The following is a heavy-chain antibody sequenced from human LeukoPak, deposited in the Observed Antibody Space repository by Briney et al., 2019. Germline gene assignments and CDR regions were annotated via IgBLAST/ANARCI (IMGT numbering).Heavy chain of an antibody. Sequence: PGGSLRLSCAASGFIFSSYGMSWVRQAPGKGLEWVSAISGSGGSTYYADSVKGRFTISRDNSKNTLYLQMNSLRAEDTAVYYCAKDRGRDYYDSSGYHADYWGQGTLVTVSS. CDR3: AKDRGRDYYDSSGYHADY. CDR2: ISGSGGST. D-gene: IGHD3-22*01. V-gene: IGHV3-23*01. CDR1: GFIFSSYG. J-gene: IGHJ4*02.